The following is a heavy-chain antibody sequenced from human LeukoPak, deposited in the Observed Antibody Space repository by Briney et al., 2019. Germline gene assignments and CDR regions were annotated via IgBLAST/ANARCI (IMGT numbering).Heavy chain of an antibody. Sequence: SETLSLTCAVYGGSFSGYYWSWIRQPPGKGLEWIGEINHSGSTNYNPSLKSRVTISVDTSKNQFSLKLSSVTAADTAVYYCARRRYSYDVGNWFDPWGQGTLVTVSS. CDR1: GGSFSGYY. V-gene: IGHV4-34*01. D-gene: IGHD5-18*01. CDR3: ARRRYSYDVGNWFDP. CDR2: INHSGST. J-gene: IGHJ5*02.